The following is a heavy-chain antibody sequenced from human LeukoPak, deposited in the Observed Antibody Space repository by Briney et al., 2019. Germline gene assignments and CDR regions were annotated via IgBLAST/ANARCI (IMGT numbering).Heavy chain of an antibody. CDR3: AKDGHHYDILTGYAGDGMDV. D-gene: IGHD3-9*01. J-gene: IGHJ6*02. Sequence: GGSLRLSCAAAGFTFSSYGMHWVRQAPGKGLEWVAVISYDGSNKYYADSVKGRFTISRDNSKSTLYLQMNSLRAEDTAVYYCAKDGHHYDILTGYAGDGMDVWGQGTTVTVSS. V-gene: IGHV3-30*18. CDR1: GFTFSSYG. CDR2: ISYDGSNK.